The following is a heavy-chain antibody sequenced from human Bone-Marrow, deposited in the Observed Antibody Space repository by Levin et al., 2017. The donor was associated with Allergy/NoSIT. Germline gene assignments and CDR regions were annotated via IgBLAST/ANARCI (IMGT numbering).Heavy chain of an antibody. CDR1: GYTFSAYY. D-gene: IGHD3-22*01. J-gene: IGHJ5*02. CDR3: ARDSFGRGNYYHRSDP. CDR2: INPNSGVT. V-gene: IGHV1-2*02. Sequence: ASVKVSCKASGYTFSAYYIHWVRQAPGQGLQWMGYINPNSGVTYSTQISQASVTMTSDTTITTAFLELSGLTGDDTAVYYCARDSFGRGNYYHRSDPWGQGSLVTVSS.